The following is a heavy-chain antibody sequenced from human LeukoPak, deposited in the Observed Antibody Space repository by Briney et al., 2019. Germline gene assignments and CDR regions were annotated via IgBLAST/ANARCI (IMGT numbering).Heavy chain of an antibody. V-gene: IGHV5-51*01. D-gene: IGHD5-24*01. CDR2: IYPVDSDT. CDR3: ARVPPYNFFDLHVFES. CDR1: GYNFTNDW. J-gene: IGHJ1*01. Sequence: GESLKISCKGSGYNFTNDWIAWVRQMPGKGLEWMGIIYPVDSDTRYSPSFQGQVTISADKSVSSAYLQWSSLKASDTGTYFCARVPPYNFFDLHVFESWGQGPLDTVSS.